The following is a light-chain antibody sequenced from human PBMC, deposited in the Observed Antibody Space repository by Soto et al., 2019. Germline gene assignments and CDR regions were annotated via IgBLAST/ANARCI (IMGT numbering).Light chain of an antibody. CDR1: SSDVGGYDY. J-gene: IGLJ2*01. CDR2: DVT. CDR3: CSYAGRPL. Sequence: QSALTQPRSVSGSPGQSVSISCTGTSSDVGGYDYVSWYQHHPGKAPKLVIYDVTKRPSGVPDRFSGSKSGNTASLTISGLQAEDDADYYCCSYAGRPLFGGGTKLTVL. V-gene: IGLV2-11*01.